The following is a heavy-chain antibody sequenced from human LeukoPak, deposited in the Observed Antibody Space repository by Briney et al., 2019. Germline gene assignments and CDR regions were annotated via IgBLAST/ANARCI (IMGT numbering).Heavy chain of an antibody. Sequence: GGSLRLSCAASGFTFSTYAMTWVRQAPGKGLEWVSLISGTGGSTYYADSVKGRFTISRDDSKNTVYLQMNRLTSDDTAIYYCAKDDPVCEYWGQGTLVTVSS. D-gene: IGHD3-16*01. CDR3: AKDDPVCEY. V-gene: IGHV3-23*01. CDR1: GFTFSTYA. J-gene: IGHJ4*02. CDR2: ISGTGGST.